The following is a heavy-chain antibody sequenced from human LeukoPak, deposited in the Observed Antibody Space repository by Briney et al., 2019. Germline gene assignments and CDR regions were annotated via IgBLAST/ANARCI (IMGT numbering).Heavy chain of an antibody. CDR2: IKQDGGEK. J-gene: IGHJ6*03. V-gene: IGHV3-7*01. Sequence: GGSLRLSCAASGFTFSSCWMSWVRQAPGKGLEWVANIKQDGGEKYYVDSVKGRFTISRDNAKNSLYLQMNSLRAEDTAVYYCARVFGGRSYYYYYMDVWGKGTTVTVSS. CDR3: ARVFGGRSYYYYYMDV. CDR1: GFTFSSCW. D-gene: IGHD3-10*01.